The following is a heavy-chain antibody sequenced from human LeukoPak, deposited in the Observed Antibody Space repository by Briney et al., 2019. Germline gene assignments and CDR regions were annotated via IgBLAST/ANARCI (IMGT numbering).Heavy chain of an antibody. CDR1: GFTFSSYG. D-gene: IGHD6-13*01. J-gene: IGHJ4*02. V-gene: IGHV3-23*01. CDR2: IGMSGSIT. Sequence: GGSLRLSCAAPGFTFSSYGMSWVRQAPGRGLEWVSSIGMSGSITYYADSVKGRFTISRDNSKNTLFLQMNSLSAEDTAVYYCAKRGSNWYYFEYWGQGTLVTVSS. CDR3: AKRGSNWYYFEY.